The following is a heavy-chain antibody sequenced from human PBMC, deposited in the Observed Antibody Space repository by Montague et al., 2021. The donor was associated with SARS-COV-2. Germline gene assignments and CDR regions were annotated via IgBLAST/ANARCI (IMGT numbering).Heavy chain of an antibody. J-gene: IGHJ4*02. V-gene: IGHV4-39*01. CDR2: LHYSKRS. Sequence: SETLSLTCSVSGGTLSSTSFYWGWHRQPPGRGLEWIGNLHYSKRSYHTLSLQSPITISADRSKNRFSLNSGSVTASDTAVYYCARHGPYYEISTGYFRPYYLDHWGQGSLVTVAS. D-gene: IGHD3-9*01. CDR3: ARHGPYYEISTGYFRPYYLDH. CDR1: GGTLSSTSFY.